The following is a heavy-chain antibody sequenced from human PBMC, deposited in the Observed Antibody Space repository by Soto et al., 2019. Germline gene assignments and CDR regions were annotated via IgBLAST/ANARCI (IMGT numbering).Heavy chain of an antibody. CDR3: VRGGAVTTKCHRNYFFGMDV. CDR2: IIPISGTA. V-gene: IGHV1-69*01. CDR1: GGTFSSYA. D-gene: IGHD4-4*01. Sequence: QVQLVQSGAEVKKPGSSVKVSCKASGGTFSSYAISWVRQAPGQGLEWMGGIIPISGTANYAQKFQGRVTITADESTSKAYMELSSLRSEDTGVYYCVRGGAVTTKCHRNYFFGMDVWGQGTTVNVSS. J-gene: IGHJ6*01.